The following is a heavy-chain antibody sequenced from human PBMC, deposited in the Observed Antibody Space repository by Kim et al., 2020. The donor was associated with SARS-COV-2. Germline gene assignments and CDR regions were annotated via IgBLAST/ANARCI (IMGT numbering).Heavy chain of an antibody. CDR3: AHSEYTSGQYFDY. J-gene: IGHJ4*02. Sequence: YCAESLRGRFTLSRDNADNALHLQMDSLRVEDTAVYFCAHSEYTSGQYFDYWGRGTLVTVSS. D-gene: IGHD6-19*01. V-gene: IGHV3-21*01.